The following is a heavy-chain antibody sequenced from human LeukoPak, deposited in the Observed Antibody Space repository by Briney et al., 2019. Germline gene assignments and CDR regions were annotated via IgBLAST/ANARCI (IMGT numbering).Heavy chain of an antibody. Sequence: GGSLRLSCTASGFTFGDYAMSWVRQAPGKGLEWVGFIRSKAYGGTTEYAASVRGRFTISRDDSKSIAYLQMNSLKTEDTAVYYCTLGVNYFDYWGQGTLVTVSS. CDR1: GFTFGDYA. J-gene: IGHJ4*02. CDR3: TLGVNYFDY. V-gene: IGHV3-49*04. CDR2: IRSKAYGGTT.